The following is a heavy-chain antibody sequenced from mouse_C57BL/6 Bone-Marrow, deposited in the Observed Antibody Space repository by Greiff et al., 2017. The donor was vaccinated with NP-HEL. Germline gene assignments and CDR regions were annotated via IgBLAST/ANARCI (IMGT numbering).Heavy chain of an antibody. V-gene: IGHV1-81*01. CDR1: GYTFTSYG. J-gene: IGHJ3*01. Sequence: VQVVESGAELARPGASVKLSCKASGYTFTSYGISWVKQRTGQGLEWIGEIYPRSGNTYYNEKFKGKATLTADKSSSTAYMELRSLTSEDSAVYFCLYDSYYKAYWGQGTLVTVSA. D-gene: IGHD2-3*01. CDR2: IYPRSGNT. CDR3: LYDSYYKAY.